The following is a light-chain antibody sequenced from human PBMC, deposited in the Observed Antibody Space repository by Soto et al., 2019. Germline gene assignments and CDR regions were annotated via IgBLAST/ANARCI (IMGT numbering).Light chain of an antibody. Sequence: EIVLTQSPATLSLSPGERATLSCRASQSVSSYLAWYQQKPGQAPRLLIYDASSRATGIPPRFSGSGSGTDFTLTISSLEPEDFASYYCQQRSNWPITFGQGTRLEIK. J-gene: IGKJ5*01. CDR3: QQRSNWPIT. CDR2: DAS. V-gene: IGKV3-11*01. CDR1: QSVSSY.